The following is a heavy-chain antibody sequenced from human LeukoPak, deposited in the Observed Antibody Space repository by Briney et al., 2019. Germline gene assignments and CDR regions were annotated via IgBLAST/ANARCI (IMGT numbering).Heavy chain of an antibody. D-gene: IGHD6-13*01. Sequence: PSETLSLTCTVSGGSISSSSYYWGWIRQPPGKGLEWIGSIYYSGSTYYNPSLKSRVTISVDTSKNQFSLKLSSVTAADTAVYYCARRFIEYSSSWYYFDYWGQGTLVTVSS. CDR2: IYYSGST. V-gene: IGHV4-39*01. CDR1: GGSISSSSYY. CDR3: ARRFIEYSSSWYYFDY. J-gene: IGHJ4*02.